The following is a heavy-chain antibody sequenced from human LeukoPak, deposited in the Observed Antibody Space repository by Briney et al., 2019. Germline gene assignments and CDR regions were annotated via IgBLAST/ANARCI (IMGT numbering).Heavy chain of an antibody. CDR3: ARRIAGRRDIRDWFDP. Sequence: GASVTLSCNASGYTFTNFDLNWERQPTGQGLEWMGMMNPNSGDTGYSQTFQGRVTMTRTTSINTAYMELSSLRSEETAVYYCARRIAGRRDIRDWFDPWGQGTLVTVSS. D-gene: IGHD6-6*01. CDR2: MNPNSGDT. CDR1: GYTFTNFD. J-gene: IGHJ5*02. V-gene: IGHV1-8*01.